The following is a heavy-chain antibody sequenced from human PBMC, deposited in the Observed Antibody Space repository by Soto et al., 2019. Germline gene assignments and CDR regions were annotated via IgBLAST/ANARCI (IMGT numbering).Heavy chain of an antibody. CDR2: IYYNGRT. Sequence: QVQLRESGPGLVKPSETLSLTCTISGGSVGSDSYYWSWIRQPPGKGLEWIGYIYYNGRTNYNPSIKRRVSISIDTSMNQFSLKLSSVTAADTAVYFCARAPFSRLADYFDYWGQGTLATVSS. CDR3: ARAPFSRLADYFDY. D-gene: IGHD2-2*01. V-gene: IGHV4-61*01. J-gene: IGHJ4*02. CDR1: GGSVGSDSYY.